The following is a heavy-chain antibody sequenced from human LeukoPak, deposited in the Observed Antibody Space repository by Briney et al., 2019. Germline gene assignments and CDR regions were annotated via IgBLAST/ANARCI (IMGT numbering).Heavy chain of an antibody. CDR1: GFTFSDYY. V-gene: IGHV3-11*05. J-gene: IGHJ4*02. CDR3: ARDGMSDYDYFDY. CDR2: ISSSTSYA. D-gene: IGHD5-12*01. Sequence: GGSLRLSCAASGFTFSDYYMSWIRQAPGKGLEWVSYISSSTSYANYADSVKGRFTISRDNAKNSLYLHMNSLRAEDTAVYYCARDGMSDYDYFDYWGQGTLVTVSS.